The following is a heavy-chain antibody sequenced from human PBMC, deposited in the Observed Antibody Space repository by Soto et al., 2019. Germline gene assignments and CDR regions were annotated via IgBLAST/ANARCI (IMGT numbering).Heavy chain of an antibody. CDR2: INAGNGNT. Sequence: GASVKVSCKASGYTFTSYAMHWVRQAPGQRLEWMGWINAGNGNTKYSQKFQGRVTITRDTSASTAYMELSSLRSEDTAVYYCARDVGQYDYYDSSGYYPYYWGQGTLVTVSS. V-gene: IGHV1-3*01. CDR3: ARDVGQYDYYDSSGYYPYY. D-gene: IGHD3-22*01. J-gene: IGHJ4*02. CDR1: GYTFTSYA.